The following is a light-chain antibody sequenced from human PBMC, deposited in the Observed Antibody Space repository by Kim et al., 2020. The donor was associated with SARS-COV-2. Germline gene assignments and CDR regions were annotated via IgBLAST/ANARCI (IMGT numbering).Light chain of an antibody. CDR1: QSVSSSY. CDR2: GAS. J-gene: IGKJ1*01. V-gene: IGKV3-20*01. CDR3: QQYGSSPWT. Sequence: PPGERATLSCRASQSVSSSYLAWYRQRPGQSPSLLIYGASSRATGIPDRFSGSGSGTDFTLTITRLEPEDFAVYYCQQYGSSPWTFGQGTKVEIK.